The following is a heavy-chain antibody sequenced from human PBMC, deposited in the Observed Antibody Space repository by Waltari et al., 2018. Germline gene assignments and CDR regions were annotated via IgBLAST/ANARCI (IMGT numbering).Heavy chain of an antibody. V-gene: IGHV4-59*01. CDR3: ARAQTTNYYYYGMDV. Sequence: QVQLQESGPGLVKPSETLSLTCTVSGGSISSYYWSWLRQPPGKGLEWIGYIYYSGSTNYNPSLKSRVTISVDTSKNQFSLKLSSVTAADTAVYYCARAQTTNYYYYGMDVWGQGTTVTVSS. CDR1: GGSISSYY. CDR2: IYYSGST. D-gene: IGHD1-26*01. J-gene: IGHJ6*02.